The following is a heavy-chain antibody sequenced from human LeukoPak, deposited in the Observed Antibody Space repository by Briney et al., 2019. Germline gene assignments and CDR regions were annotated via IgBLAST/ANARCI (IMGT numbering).Heavy chain of an antibody. CDR3: ARLREPFGFDP. CDR1: GYTFTSYD. V-gene: IGHV1-8*01. J-gene: IGHJ5*02. D-gene: IGHD1-14*01. Sequence: ASVKVSCKASGYTFTSYDINWVRQATGQGLEWMGWMSPNGGNTGYAQKFQGRVAMTRDTSISTAYMELSSLRSDDTAVYYCARLREPFGFDPWGQGTLVTVSS. CDR2: MSPNGGNT.